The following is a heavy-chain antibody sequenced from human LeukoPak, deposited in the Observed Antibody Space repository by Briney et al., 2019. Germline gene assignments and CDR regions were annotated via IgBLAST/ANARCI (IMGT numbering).Heavy chain of an antibody. CDR1: GFSFSSYW. CDR2: KKEDGSEK. J-gene: IGHJ4*02. CDR3: AKDTWLVAVGIQVFDY. V-gene: IGHV3-7*03. D-gene: IGHD6-19*01. Sequence: GGSLRLYCAASGFSFSSYWMSWFRQPPGKGLEGVANKKEDGSEKNYVDSVKGRFTISRDNAKSSVYLQMTSLRAEDTAMYYCAKDTWLVAVGIQVFDYWGQGILVTVSS.